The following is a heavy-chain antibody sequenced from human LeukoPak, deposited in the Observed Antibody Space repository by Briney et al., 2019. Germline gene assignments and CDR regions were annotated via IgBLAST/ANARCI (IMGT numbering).Heavy chain of an antibody. J-gene: IGHJ4*02. CDR1: EFTFSSYA. D-gene: IGHD5-12*01. Sequence: GGSLRLSCAASEFTFSSYAMSWVRQAPGKGLEWVSAISGSGSTTYYADSVKGRFTISRDNSKNTLFLQMNSLRAEDTAVYYCAKDRRGYDPGAFDYWGQGTLVTVSS. CDR3: AKDRRGYDPGAFDY. V-gene: IGHV3-23*01. CDR2: ISGSGSTT.